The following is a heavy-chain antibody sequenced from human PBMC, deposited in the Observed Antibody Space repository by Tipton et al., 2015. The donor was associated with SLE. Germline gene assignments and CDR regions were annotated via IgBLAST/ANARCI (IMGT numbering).Heavy chain of an antibody. CDR2: ISGYNGNT. CDR3: ARSPLYDFWRGYLPVPGHFDY. CDR1: GYTFTSYG. Sequence: QLVQSGAEVEKPGASVKVSCKTSGYTFTSYGIAWVRQAPGKGLEWMGWISGYNGNTDYAQEVQVRVTLTTDTSTSTAYMELKSLRTDDTAVYFCARSPLYDFWRGYLPVPGHFDYWGQGTHVTVSS. D-gene: IGHD3-3*01. J-gene: IGHJ4*02. V-gene: IGHV1-18*01.